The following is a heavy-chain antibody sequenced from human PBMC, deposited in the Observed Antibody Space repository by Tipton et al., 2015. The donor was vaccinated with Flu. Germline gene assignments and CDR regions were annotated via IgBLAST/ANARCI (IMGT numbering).Heavy chain of an antibody. CDR3: ARQFCSGGSCYSDAFDI. CDR1: GGSISSYY. J-gene: IGHJ3*02. Sequence: TLSLTCTVSGGSISSYYWSWIRQPAGKGLEWIGRIYTSGSTNYNPSLKSRVTMSVDTSKNQFSLKLSSVTAADTAVYYCARQFCSGGSCYSDAFDIWGQGTMVTVSS. CDR2: IYTSGST. D-gene: IGHD2-15*01. V-gene: IGHV4-4*07.